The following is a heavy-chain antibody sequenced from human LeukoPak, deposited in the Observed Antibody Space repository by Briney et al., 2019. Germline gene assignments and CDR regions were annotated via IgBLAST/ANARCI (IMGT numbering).Heavy chain of an antibody. D-gene: IGHD7-27*01. V-gene: IGHV4-34*01. CDR3: ARGFHWGGYYFDY. CDR2: VNHSGTT. J-gene: IGHJ4*02. CDR1: GGSLSNYY. Sequence: SSGTLSLTRTVSGGSLSNYYWSWIRQPPGKGPEWIGEVNHSGTTNYNPSLESRVTVSADTSKNQFSLKLTSLTATDTAIYYCARGFHWGGYYFDYWGQGTLVTVSS.